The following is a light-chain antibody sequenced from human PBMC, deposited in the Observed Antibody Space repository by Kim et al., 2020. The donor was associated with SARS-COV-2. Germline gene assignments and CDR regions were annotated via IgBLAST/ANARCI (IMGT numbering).Light chain of an antibody. CDR1: TGAVTSGHF. Sequence: PGETVTRPCGSSTGAVTSGHFPYWFQRKRGRAPSTLIFDINKNESWTPARFSGSLLGDKAALTLSGAQPEDEADYYCLLFYSGVRVFGGGTQLTVL. CDR3: LLFYSGVRV. CDR2: DIN. J-gene: IGLJ3*02. V-gene: IGLV7-46*01.